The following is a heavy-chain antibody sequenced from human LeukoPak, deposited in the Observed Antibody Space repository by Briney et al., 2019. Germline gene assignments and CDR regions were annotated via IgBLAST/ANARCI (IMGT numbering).Heavy chain of an antibody. Sequence: ASVKVSYKVSGYTLTELSMHWVRQAPGKGLEWMGGFDPEDGETIYAQKFQGRVTMTEDTSTDTAYMELSSLRSEDTAVYYCATGGAYQLPIDYWGQGTLVTVSS. CDR1: GYTLTELS. CDR3: ATGGAYQLPIDY. V-gene: IGHV1-24*01. J-gene: IGHJ4*02. D-gene: IGHD2-2*01. CDR2: FDPEDGET.